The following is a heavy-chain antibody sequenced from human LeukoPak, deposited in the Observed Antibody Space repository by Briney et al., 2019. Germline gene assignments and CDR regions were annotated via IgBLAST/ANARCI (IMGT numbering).Heavy chain of an antibody. V-gene: IGHV1-69*06. D-gene: IGHD4-17*01. CDR3: ARGYPSTLYKADYVHPYYLDY. J-gene: IGHJ4*02. CDR2: IIPMFGTT. Sequence: SVKVSYKASGGTFSSYIIKWVRQAPGQGLEWMGGIIPMFGTTIYAQKFQGRVTITADKSTSTAYMELSSLRSEDTAVYYCARGYPSTLYKADYVHPYYLDYWGQGTLVTVSS. CDR1: GGTFSSYI.